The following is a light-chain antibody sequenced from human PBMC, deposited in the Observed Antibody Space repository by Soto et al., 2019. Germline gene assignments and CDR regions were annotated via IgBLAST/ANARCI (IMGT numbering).Light chain of an antibody. CDR3: QQHGTSMVT. Sequence: ETVLTQSPATLTLSPGERATLSCRASQSVGNFLAWYQQKPGQAPRLLLYSASTRASGVPDRFSGSGSGTSFTLTISRLEPEDCAVYYCQQHGTSMVTFGPGTKVDIK. J-gene: IGKJ3*01. CDR2: SAS. V-gene: IGKV3-20*01. CDR1: QSVGNF.